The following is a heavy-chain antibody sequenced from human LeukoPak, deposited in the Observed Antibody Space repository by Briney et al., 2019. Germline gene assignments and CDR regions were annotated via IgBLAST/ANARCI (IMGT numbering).Heavy chain of an antibody. CDR3: AREPIASAGFNAFDI. Sequence: SQNLSLTCAISGDSVSNNSAAWNWIRQSPSRGLEWLGRTWYRSKWHYDYAVSVKSRITIYPDTSKNQFSLQLSSVTPEDTAVYYCAREPIASAGFNAFDIWGQGTMVTVSS. J-gene: IGHJ3*02. V-gene: IGHV6-1*01. D-gene: IGHD6-13*01. CDR1: GDSVSNNSAA. CDR2: TWYRSKWHY.